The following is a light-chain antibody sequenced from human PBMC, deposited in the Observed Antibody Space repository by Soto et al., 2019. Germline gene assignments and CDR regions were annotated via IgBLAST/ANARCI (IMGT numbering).Light chain of an antibody. V-gene: IGKV1-12*01. CDR2: TGS. CDR3: QQTLSAPPT. Sequence: DIHMTPSPSSLSASVGDRVAVTCRASPNNDSCLAWYQQKPGQPPKLLIFTGSTLDSGVPPRFSGSGSGTDFTLTISSLQAEDVATYYCQQTLSAPPTFGQGTKVDIK. CDR1: PNNDSC. J-gene: IGKJ1*01.